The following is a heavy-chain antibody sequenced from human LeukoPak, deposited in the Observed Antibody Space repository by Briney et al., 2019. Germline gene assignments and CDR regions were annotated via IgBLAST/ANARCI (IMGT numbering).Heavy chain of an antibody. CDR2: IYYSGGT. V-gene: IGHV4-39*07. D-gene: IGHD1-26*01. CDR3: ARDGIVGSKDAFDI. Sequence: SETLSLTCTVSGGSISSSSYYWGWIRQPPGKGLEWIGSIYYSGGTYYNPSLKSRVTLSVDTSKNQFSLKLSSVTAADTAVYYCARDGIVGSKDAFDIWGQGTMVTVSS. CDR1: GGSISSSSYY. J-gene: IGHJ3*02.